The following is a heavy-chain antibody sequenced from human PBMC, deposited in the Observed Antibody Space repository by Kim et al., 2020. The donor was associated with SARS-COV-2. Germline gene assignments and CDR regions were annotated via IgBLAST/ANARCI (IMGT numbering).Heavy chain of an antibody. V-gene: IGHV3-15*01. J-gene: IGHJ4*02. D-gene: IGHD2-2*03. CDR1: GFTFRNAW. CDR3: TSELGFCSGTSCYYFDN. CDR2: IRSKIDGGAT. Sequence: GGSLRLSCEASGFTFRNAWMTWVRQAPGKGLEWVGRIRSKIDGGATDYAAPVKGRFSISRDDSTNTVFLEMNSLKTEDTAVYYCTSELGFCSGTSCYYFDNWGQGTLAT.